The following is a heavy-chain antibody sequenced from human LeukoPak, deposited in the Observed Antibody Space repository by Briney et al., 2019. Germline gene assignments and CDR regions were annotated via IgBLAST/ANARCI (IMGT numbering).Heavy chain of an antibody. Sequence: GASVKVSCKASGYTLSGYGITWVRQAPGQGLEWVGWITTYNGDKKYSEKFQGRVTMTTDTSTSTYYMELRSLRSDDTAIYYCARDCSNGVCYPRDYWGQGTLVTFST. CDR2: ITTYNGDK. V-gene: IGHV1-18*01. J-gene: IGHJ4*02. CDR3: ARDCSNGVCYPRDY. CDR1: GYTLSGYG. D-gene: IGHD2-8*01.